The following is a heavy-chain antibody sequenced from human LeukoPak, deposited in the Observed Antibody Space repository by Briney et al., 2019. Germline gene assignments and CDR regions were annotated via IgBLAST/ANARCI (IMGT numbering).Heavy chain of an antibody. CDR3: ARDPLGAPDY. D-gene: IGHD1-26*01. CDR1: GGSVSSGSYY. V-gene: IGHV4-61*01. J-gene: IGHJ4*02. Sequence: PSETLSLTCTVSGGSVSSGSYYWSWIRQPPGKGLEWIGYIYYSGSTNYNPSLKSRVTISVDTSKNQFSLKLSSVTAADTAVYYCARDPLGAPDYWGQGTLVTVSS. CDR2: IYYSGST.